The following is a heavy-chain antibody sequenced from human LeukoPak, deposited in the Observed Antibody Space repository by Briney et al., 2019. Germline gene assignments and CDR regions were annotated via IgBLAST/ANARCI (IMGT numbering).Heavy chain of an antibody. CDR1: GYTLTELS. CDR2: FDPEDGET. J-gene: IGHJ4*02. V-gene: IGHV1-24*01. D-gene: IGHD1-26*01. CDR3: AKGGKWDVTPFDY. Sequence: VASVTVSFTVSGYTLTELSMHWVRQAPGKGLEWMGGFDPEDGETIYAQKFQGRVTMTEDTSTDTAYMELSSLRSEDTAVYYCAKGGKWDVTPFDYWGQGTLVTVSS.